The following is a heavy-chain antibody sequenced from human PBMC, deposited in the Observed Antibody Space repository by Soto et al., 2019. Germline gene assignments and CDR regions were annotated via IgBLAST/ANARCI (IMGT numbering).Heavy chain of an antibody. CDR2: IYYSGSS. V-gene: IGHV4-59*07. CDR1: GGASIFYS. CDR3: ATLGDYDDY. Sequence: PSGTLSRTWTVSGGASIFYSWTWIRQPPGKGLEWIGYIYYSGSSNYSPSLKSRVTMSIDTSKNQFSLRLTSVTAADTAVYYCATLGDYDDYWGQGIQVTVSS. D-gene: IGHD4-17*01. J-gene: IGHJ4*02.